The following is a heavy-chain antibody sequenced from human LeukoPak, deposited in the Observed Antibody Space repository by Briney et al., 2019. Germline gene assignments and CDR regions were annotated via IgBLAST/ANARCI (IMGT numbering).Heavy chain of an antibody. D-gene: IGHD3-9*01. J-gene: IGHJ4*02. CDR2: IYYSGST. V-gene: IGHV4-59*01. Sequence: SETLSLTCTVSGGSISSYYWSWIRQPPGKGLEWIGYIYYSGSTNYNPSLESRVTISVDTSKNQFSLELSSVTAADTAVYYCARLRYFDWLFPYYFDYWGQGTLVTVSS. CDR1: GGSISSYY. CDR3: ARLRYFDWLFPYYFDY.